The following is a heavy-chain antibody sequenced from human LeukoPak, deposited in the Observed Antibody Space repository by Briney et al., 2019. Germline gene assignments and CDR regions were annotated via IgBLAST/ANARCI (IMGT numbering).Heavy chain of an antibody. D-gene: IGHD3-22*01. J-gene: IGHJ4*02. CDR3: ARDSDYYDSSGYYGY. CDR2: IWYDGSNK. CDR1: GFTFSSYG. V-gene: IGHV3-33*01. Sequence: PGRSLGLSCAASGFTFSSYGMHWVRQAPGKGLEWVAVIWYDGSNKYYADSVKGRFTISRDNSKNTLYLQMNSLRAEDTAVYYCARDSDYYDSSGYYGYWGQGTLVTVSS.